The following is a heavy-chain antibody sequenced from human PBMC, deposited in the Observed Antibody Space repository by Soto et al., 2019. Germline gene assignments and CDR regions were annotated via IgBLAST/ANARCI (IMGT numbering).Heavy chain of an antibody. CDR3: ARNDFWSGYYTYYYYGMDV. CDR2: IIPIFGTA. J-gene: IGHJ6*02. Sequence: AVKVSCKASGGTFSSYAISWVRQAPGQGLEWMGGIIPIFGTANYAQKFQGRVTITADESTSTAYMELSSLRSEDTAVYYCARNDFWSGYYTYYYYGMDVWGQGTTVTVSS. V-gene: IGHV1-69*13. D-gene: IGHD3-3*01. CDR1: GGTFSSYA.